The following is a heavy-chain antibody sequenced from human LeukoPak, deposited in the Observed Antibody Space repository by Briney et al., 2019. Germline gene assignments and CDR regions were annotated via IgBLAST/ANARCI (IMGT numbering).Heavy chain of an antibody. CDR2: IYYSGST. CDR1: GGSMSSYY. Sequence: SETLSLTCTVSGGSMSSYYWSWIRQPPGKGLEWIGYIYYSGSTNYNPSLKSRVTISVDTSKNQFSLKLSSVTAADTAVYYCARGGDSSGYYYVYYYYYGMDVWGQGTTVTVSS. J-gene: IGHJ6*02. CDR3: ARGGDSSGYYYVYYYYYGMDV. V-gene: IGHV4-59*01. D-gene: IGHD3-22*01.